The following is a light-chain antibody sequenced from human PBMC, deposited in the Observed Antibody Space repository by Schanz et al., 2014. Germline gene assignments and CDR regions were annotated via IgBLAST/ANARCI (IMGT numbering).Light chain of an antibody. Sequence: EIVLTQSPATLSLSPGERVTLSCRASQTVTSGYLAWYQQKPGQTPRLLIYAASTRAPGIPGRFSGSGSGTDFTLTISRLEPEDVAMDEGQQEENSLPWTFGRGTKVEIK. V-gene: IGKV3-20*01. CDR2: AAS. J-gene: IGKJ1*01. CDR1: QTVTSGY. CDR3: QQEENSLPWT.